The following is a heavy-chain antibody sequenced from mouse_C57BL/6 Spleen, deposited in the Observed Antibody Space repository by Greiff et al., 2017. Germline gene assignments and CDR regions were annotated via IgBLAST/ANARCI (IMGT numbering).Heavy chain of an antibody. CDR2: ISSGGSYT. D-gene: IGHD1-1*01. CDR1: GFTFSSYG. J-gene: IGHJ4*01. Sequence: EVKLVESGGDLVKPGGSLKLSCAASGFTFSSYGMSWVRQTPDKRLEWVATISSGGSYTYYPDSVKGRFTIPRDNAKNTLYLQMSSLKSEDTAMYYCARRMGDYYGSSPLYAMDYWGQGTSVTVSS. V-gene: IGHV5-6*02. CDR3: ARRMGDYYGSSPLYAMDY.